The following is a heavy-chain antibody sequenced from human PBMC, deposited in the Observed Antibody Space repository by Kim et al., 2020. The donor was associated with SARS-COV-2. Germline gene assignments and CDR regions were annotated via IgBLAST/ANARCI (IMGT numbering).Heavy chain of an antibody. CDR2: IYYSGST. CDR3: AREGQLVLEY. Sequence: SETLSLTCTVSGGSISSSSYYWGWIRQPPGKGLEWIGSIYYSGSTYYNPSLKSRVTISVDTSKNQFSLKLSSVTAADTAVYYCAREGQLVLEYWGQGTL. V-gene: IGHV4-39*07. J-gene: IGHJ4*02. CDR1: GGSISSSSYY. D-gene: IGHD6-13*01.